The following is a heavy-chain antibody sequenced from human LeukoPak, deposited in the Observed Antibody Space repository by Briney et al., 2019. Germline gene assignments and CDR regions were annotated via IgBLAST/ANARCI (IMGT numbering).Heavy chain of an antibody. V-gene: IGHV4-39*01. Sequence: SETLSLTCTVSGGSISSGNYYWGWIRQPPGKGLEWIGSIYYSGSTYYNPSLKSRVTISVDTSKNQFSLKLSSVTAADTAVYYCARHPQTTIPEDWFDPWGQGTLVTVSS. CDR1: GGSISSGNYY. CDR3: ARHPQTTIPEDWFDP. CDR2: IYYSGST. D-gene: IGHD5-12*01. J-gene: IGHJ5*02.